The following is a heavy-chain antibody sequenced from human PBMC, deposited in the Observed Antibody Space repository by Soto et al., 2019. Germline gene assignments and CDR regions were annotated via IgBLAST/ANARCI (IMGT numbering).Heavy chain of an antibody. D-gene: IGHD3-10*01. CDR3: ARDTPYGSGSPYFDY. V-gene: IGHV3-30-3*01. Sequence: GGSLRLSCAASGFTFSSYAMHWVRQAPGKGLEWVAVISYDGSNKYYADSVKGRFTISRDNSKNTLYLQMNSLRAEDTAVYYCARDTPYGSGSPYFDYWGQGTLVTVSS. CDR2: ISYDGSNK. CDR1: GFTFSSYA. J-gene: IGHJ4*02.